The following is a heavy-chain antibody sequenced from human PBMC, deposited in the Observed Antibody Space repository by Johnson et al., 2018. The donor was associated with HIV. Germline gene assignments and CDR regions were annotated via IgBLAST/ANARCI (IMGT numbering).Heavy chain of an antibody. J-gene: IGHJ3*02. V-gene: IGHV3-20*04. CDR1: GFTFDDYG. Sequence: VQLVESGGGVVRPGGSLRLSCAASGFTFDDYGMSWVRQAPGKGLEWVSGINWNGGSTGYADSVKGRFIISRYNAKKSLYLQMNSLRADDTALYYCARVLVAADYAFDIWGQGTMVTVSS. CDR2: INWNGGST. D-gene: IGHD1-26*01. CDR3: ARVLVAADYAFDI.